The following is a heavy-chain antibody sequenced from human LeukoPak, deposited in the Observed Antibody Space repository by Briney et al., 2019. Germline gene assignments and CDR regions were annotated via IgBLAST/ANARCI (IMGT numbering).Heavy chain of an antibody. D-gene: IGHD3-16*02. V-gene: IGHV4-59*12. Sequence: SETLSLTCSVSDDSITMFYWTWIRQPPGRGLEWMGYIYYSGSTYYNPSLKSRVTISVDTSKNQFSLKLSSVTAADTAVYYCARDQTVTFGGVIGLFDYWGQGTLVTVSS. J-gene: IGHJ4*02. CDR3: ARDQTVTFGGVIGLFDY. CDR2: IYYSGST. CDR1: DDSITMFY.